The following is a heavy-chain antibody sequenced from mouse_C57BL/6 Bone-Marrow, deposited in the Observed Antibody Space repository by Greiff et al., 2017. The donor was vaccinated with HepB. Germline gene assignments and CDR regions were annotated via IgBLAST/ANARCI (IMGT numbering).Heavy chain of an antibody. Sequence: DVKLVESGGGLVKPGGSLKLSCAASGFTFSDYGMHWVRQAPEKGLEWVAYISSGSSTIYYADTVKGRFTISRDNAKNTLFRQMTSLRSEDTAMYYCARSWGFAYWGQGTLVTVSA. V-gene: IGHV5-17*01. D-gene: IGHD4-1*01. CDR3: ARSWGFAY. CDR2: ISSGSSTI. CDR1: GFTFSDYG. J-gene: IGHJ3*01.